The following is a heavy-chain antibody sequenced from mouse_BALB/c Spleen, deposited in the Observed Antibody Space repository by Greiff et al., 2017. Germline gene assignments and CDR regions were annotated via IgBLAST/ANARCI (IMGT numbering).Heavy chain of an antibody. V-gene: IGHV14-3*02. CDR3: ARESSSFWVFDY. J-gene: IGHJ2*01. CDR1: GFNIKDTY. CDR2: IDPANGNT. D-gene: IGHD6-2*01. Sequence: VQLQQSGAELVKPGASVKLSCTASGFNIKDTYMHWVKQRPEQGLEWIGRIDPANGNTKYDPKFQGKAIITADTSSNTAYLQLSSLTSEDTAVYYCARESSSFWVFDYWGQGTTVTVSS.